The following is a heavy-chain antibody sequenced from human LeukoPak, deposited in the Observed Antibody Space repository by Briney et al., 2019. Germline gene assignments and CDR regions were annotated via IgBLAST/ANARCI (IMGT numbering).Heavy chain of an antibody. CDR3: VRASTSSSGYLRYYFDY. D-gene: IGHD6-19*01. CDR1: GGSISSYY. J-gene: IGHJ4*02. V-gene: IGHV4-59*01. CDR2: IYYSGST. Sequence: PSETLSLTCIVSGGSISSYYWSWIRQPPGKGLEWIGYIYYSGSTNYNPSLKSRVTISVDTSKNQFSLKLSSVTAADTAVHYCVRASTSSSGYLRYYFDYWGQGTLVTVSS.